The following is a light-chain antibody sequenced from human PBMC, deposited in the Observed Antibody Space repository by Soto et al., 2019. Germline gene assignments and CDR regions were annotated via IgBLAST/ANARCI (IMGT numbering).Light chain of an antibody. V-gene: IGKV3-15*01. CDR1: QSVSSN. CDR3: QQDNNWPRT. J-gene: IGKJ1*01. CDR2: GAS. Sequence: EIVMTQSPATLSVSPGERATLSCRASQSVSSNLAWYQQKPGQAPRLLIYGASTRATGIPARFSGSGSGTEFTLPISSLRSEDFAVYYCQQDNNWPRTFGQGTKVEIK.